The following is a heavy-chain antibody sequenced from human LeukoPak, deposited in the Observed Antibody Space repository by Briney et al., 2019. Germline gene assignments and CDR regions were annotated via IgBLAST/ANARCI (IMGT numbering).Heavy chain of an antibody. CDR1: GFTFYNYG. J-gene: IGHJ4*02. CDR3: AKAWAAAGTFAS. V-gene: IGHV3-30*18. D-gene: IGHD6-13*01. Sequence: GMSLRLSCAASGFTFYNYGMHWARQAPGRGLEWVAVISFDGSNKYYADSVKGRFTISRDTSKNMLYLQMNSLRAEDTAVYYCAKAWAAAGTFASWGQGTLVTVSS. CDR2: ISFDGSNK.